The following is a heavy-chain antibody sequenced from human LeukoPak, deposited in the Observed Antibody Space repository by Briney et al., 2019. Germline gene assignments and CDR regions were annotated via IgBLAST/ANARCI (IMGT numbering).Heavy chain of an antibody. CDR1: GGPISSYY. D-gene: IGHD3-10*01. CDR3: ARRRGDAFDI. CDR2: IDYSGST. V-gene: IGHV4-59*08. Sequence: SETLSLTCTVSGGPISSYYWSWIRQPPGKGLVWIGYIDYSGSTNSNPSLKSRVTISVDTSKNQFSLKLSSVTAADTAVYYCARRRGDAFDIWGHGTMVTVSS. J-gene: IGHJ3*02.